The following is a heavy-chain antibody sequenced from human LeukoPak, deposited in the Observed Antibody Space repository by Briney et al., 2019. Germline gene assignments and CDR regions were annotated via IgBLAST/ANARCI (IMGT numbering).Heavy chain of an antibody. CDR1: GYTFTSYG. D-gene: IGHD3-22*01. CDR2: ISAYNGNT. Sequence: GASVKVSCKASGYTFTSYGISWVRQAPGQGLEWMGWISAYNGNTNYAQKLQGRVTMTTDTSASTAYMELRSLRSDDTAVYYCARAGVYYYDSSGYYEDYWGQGTLVTASS. CDR3: ARAGVYYYDSSGYYEDY. V-gene: IGHV1-18*01. J-gene: IGHJ4*02.